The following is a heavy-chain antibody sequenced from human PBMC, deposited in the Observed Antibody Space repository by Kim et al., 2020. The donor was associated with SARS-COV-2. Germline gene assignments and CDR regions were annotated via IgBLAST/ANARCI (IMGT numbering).Heavy chain of an antibody. J-gene: IGHJ6*02. Sequence: GGSLRLSCAASGFTFSSYAMSWVRQAPGKGLEWVSAISGSGGSTYYADSVKGRFTISRDNSKNTLYLQMNSLRAEDTAVYYCAKDKGAVVVVAATPDYYYGMDVWGQGTTVTVSS. CDR1: GFTFSSYA. D-gene: IGHD2-15*01. V-gene: IGHV3-23*01. CDR3: AKDKGAVVVVAATPDYYYGMDV. CDR2: ISGSGGST.